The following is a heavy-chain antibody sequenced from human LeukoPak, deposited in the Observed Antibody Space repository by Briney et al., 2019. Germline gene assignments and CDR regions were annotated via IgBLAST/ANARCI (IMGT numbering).Heavy chain of an antibody. CDR1: GESFSDYY. J-gene: IGHJ6*02. CDR2: INHSGST. V-gene: IGHV4-34*01. CDR3: ARSLRGYSGYAFYYYGMDV. D-gene: IGHD5-12*01. Sequence: SETLSLTCGVYGESFSDYYWSWIRQPPGKGLEWIGEINHSGSTNYNPSLKSRVTISIGTSKKQFSLKLSSVTAADTAVYYCARSLRGYSGYAFYYYGMDVWGQGTTVTVPS.